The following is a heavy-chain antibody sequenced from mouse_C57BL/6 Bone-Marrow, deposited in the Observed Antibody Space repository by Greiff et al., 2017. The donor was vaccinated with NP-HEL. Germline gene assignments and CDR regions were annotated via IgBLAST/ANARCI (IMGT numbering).Heavy chain of an antibody. CDR3: ARGRAYYSPYLDY. CDR1: GYTFTSYG. Sequence: QVQLQQSGAELARPGASVKLSCKASGYTFTSYGISWVKQRTGQGLEWIGEIYPRSGNTYYNEKFKGKATLTADKSSSTAYMELRSLTSEDSSVYFCARGRAYYSPYLDYWGQGTTLTVSS. J-gene: IGHJ2*01. V-gene: IGHV1-81*01. CDR2: IYPRSGNT. D-gene: IGHD2-12*01.